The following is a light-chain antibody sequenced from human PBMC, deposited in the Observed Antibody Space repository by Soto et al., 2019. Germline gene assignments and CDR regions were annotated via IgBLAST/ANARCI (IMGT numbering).Light chain of an antibody. Sequence: EILMTQSPATLSVSPGERATLSCKASQHVYHDLAWYQQRPGQPPRLLIYDASTRATGISARFSGSGYGTEFTLTISSLQSEDFAVYFCQQCRNWPLTFGGGTKVEIK. V-gene: IGKV3-15*01. J-gene: IGKJ4*01. CDR1: QHVYHD. CDR2: DAS. CDR3: QQCRNWPLT.